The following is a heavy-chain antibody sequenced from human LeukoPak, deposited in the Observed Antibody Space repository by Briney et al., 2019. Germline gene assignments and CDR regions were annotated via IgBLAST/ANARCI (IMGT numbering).Heavy chain of an antibody. J-gene: IGHJ3*02. CDR2: ISAYNGNT. CDR3: ARGIRYGEPFDI. V-gene: IGHV1-18*01. D-gene: IGHD3-9*01. Sequence: GASVKLSCKASGYTFTSYGISWVRKAPGQGLQWMGWISAYNGNTNYAQKLQGRVTMTTDTSTSTAYMELRSLRSDDAAVYYCARGIRYGEPFDIWGQGTMVTVSS. CDR1: GYTFTSYG.